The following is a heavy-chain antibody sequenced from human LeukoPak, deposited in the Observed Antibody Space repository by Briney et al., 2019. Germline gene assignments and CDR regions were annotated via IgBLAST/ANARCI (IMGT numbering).Heavy chain of an antibody. D-gene: IGHD2-15*01. CDR2: ISGSGGST. Sequence: PGGSLRLSCAASGFTFSSYAMSWVRQAPGKGLEWVSAISGSGGSTYYADSVKGRFTISRDNSKNTLCLQMNSLRAEDTAVYYCAKHSGGSCYSSFDYWGQGTLVTVSS. V-gene: IGHV3-23*01. J-gene: IGHJ4*02. CDR1: GFTFSSYA. CDR3: AKHSGGSCYSSFDY.